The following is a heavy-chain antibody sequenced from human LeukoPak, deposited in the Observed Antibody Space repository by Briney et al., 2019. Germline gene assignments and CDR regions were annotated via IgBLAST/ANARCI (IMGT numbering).Heavy chain of an antibody. CDR3: ARGRVSSSTWYSTYYYYFYMDV. J-gene: IGHJ6*03. Sequence: SETLSLTCSVSDDSITMYYWTWIRRPPGKGLEWIGYVDHTGSTNFNPSLNGRVSISRDTTKNLFSLRLRSVTAADTAVYFCARGRVSSSTWYSTYYYYFYMDVWGKGTTVTVSS. CDR2: VDHTGST. CDR1: DDSITMYY. D-gene: IGHD1-1*01. V-gene: IGHV4-59*01.